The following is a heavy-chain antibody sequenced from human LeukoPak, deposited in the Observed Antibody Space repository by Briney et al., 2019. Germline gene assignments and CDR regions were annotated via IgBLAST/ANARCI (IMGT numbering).Heavy chain of an antibody. CDR1: GGSISRGGYY. CDR2: IYYSGST. V-gene: IGHV4-31*03. Sequence: PSETLSLTCTVSGGSISRGGYYWSWIRQHPGKGLEWIGYIYYSGSTYYNPSLKSRVTISVDTSKNQFSLKLSSVTAADTAMYYCARGIGYCSSTSCENWFDPWGQGTLVTVSS. D-gene: IGHD2-2*01. J-gene: IGHJ5*02. CDR3: ARGIGYCSSTSCENWFDP.